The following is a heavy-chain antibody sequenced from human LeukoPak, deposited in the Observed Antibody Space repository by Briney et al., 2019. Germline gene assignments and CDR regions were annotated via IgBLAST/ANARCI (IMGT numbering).Heavy chain of an antibody. CDR2: ISYDGSNK. J-gene: IGHJ4*02. V-gene: IGHV3-30*04. D-gene: IGHD3-10*01. CDR3: ATRRFGELTY. Sequence: GGSLRLSCAASGFTFSSYAMHWVRQAPGKGLEWVAVISYDGSNKYYADSVKGRFTISRDNSKNTLYLQMNSLRVEDTAVYYCATRRFGELTYWGQGTLVTVSS. CDR1: GFTFSSYA.